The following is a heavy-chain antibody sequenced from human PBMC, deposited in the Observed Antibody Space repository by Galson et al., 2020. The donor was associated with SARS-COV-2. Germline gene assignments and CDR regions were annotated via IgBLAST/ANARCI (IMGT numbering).Heavy chain of an antibody. J-gene: IGHJ5*02. V-gene: IGHV1-2*02. Sequence: ASVKVSCKASGYTFTGYYMHWVRQAPGQGLEWMGWINPNSGGTNYAQKFQGRVTMTRDTSISTAYMELSRLRSDDTAVYYCAREGITMVRGVGSWCDPWGQGTLVTVSS. CDR3: AREGITMVRGVGSWCDP. CDR2: INPNSGGT. D-gene: IGHD3-10*01. CDR1: GYTFTGYY.